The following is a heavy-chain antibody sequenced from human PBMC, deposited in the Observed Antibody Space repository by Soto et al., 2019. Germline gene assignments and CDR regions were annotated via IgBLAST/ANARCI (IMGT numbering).Heavy chain of an antibody. J-gene: IGHJ6*02. Sequence: EVPLLESGGGLVQPGGSLRLSCAASGFPFSSYAMSWVRQAPGKGLEWVSAISGSGGSTYYADSVKGRFTISRDNSKNTRYLQMNSLRAEDTAVYYCAKEITMGRGVIRGNVWGQGTTVTVSS. CDR3: AKEITMGRGVIRGNV. V-gene: IGHV3-23*01. CDR1: GFPFSSYA. D-gene: IGHD3-10*01. CDR2: ISGSGGST.